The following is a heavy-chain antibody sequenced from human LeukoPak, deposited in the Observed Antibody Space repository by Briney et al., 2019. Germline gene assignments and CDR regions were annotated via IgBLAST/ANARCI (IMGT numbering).Heavy chain of an antibody. CDR2: IYYSGST. J-gene: IGHJ4*02. CDR1: GGSISSSSYY. D-gene: IGHD3-3*01. V-gene: IGHV4-39*07. CDR3: ARDPHYDFWSGYYTLFDY. Sequence: SETLSLTCTVSGGSISSSSYYWGWIRQPPGKGLEWIGSIYYSGSTYYNPSLKSRVTISVDTSKNQFSLKLSSVTAADTAVYYCARDPHYDFWSGYYTLFDYWGQGTLVTVSS.